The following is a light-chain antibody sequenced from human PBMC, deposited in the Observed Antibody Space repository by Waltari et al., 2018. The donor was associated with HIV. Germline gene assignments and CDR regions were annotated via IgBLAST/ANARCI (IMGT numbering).Light chain of an antibody. Sequence: QSALTQPASVSGSPGQSITISFPGTSRDVGSYNLVSWYPQHPGKAPKLMIYEVSKRPSGVSNRFSGSKSGNTASLTISGLQAEDEADYYCCSYAGSGDVFGTGTKVTVL. J-gene: IGLJ1*01. CDR3: CSYAGSGDV. V-gene: IGLV2-23*02. CDR2: EVS. CDR1: SRDVGSYNL.